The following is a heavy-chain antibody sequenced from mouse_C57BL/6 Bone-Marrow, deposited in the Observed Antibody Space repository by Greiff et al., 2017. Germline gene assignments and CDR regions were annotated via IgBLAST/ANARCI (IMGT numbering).Heavy chain of an antibody. V-gene: IGHV1-81*01. J-gene: IGHJ1*03. CDR3: ARSLPYVFYWYFDV. D-gene: IGHD6-2*01. Sequence: VQLQQSGAELARPGASVKLSCKASGYTFTSYGISWVKQRTGQGLEWIGEIYPRSGNTYYNEKFKGKATLTADKSSSTAYMELRSLTSEDSAVYFCARSLPYVFYWYFDVWGTGTTVTVSS. CDR1: GYTFTSYG. CDR2: IYPRSGNT.